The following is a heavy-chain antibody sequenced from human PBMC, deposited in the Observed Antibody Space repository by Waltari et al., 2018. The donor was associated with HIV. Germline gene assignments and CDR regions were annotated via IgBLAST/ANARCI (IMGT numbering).Heavy chain of an antibody. V-gene: IGHV4-34*01. CDR1: GGSFSGYY. CDR2: INHKEIT. J-gene: IGHJ4*02. Sequence: QVQLHQWGAGLLKPSETLSLTCAVSGGSFSGYYWIWIRQAPGKGLEWIGEINHKEITYYDPSLKSRVTVSVDTSKNQISLKVRSVTVADTAVYYCVRSRRHESGWHDRTDYWGQGTLVTVSS. CDR3: VRSRRHESGWHDRTDY. D-gene: IGHD6-19*01.